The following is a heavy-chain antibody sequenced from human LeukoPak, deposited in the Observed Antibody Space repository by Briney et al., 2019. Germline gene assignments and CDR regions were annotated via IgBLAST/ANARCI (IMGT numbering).Heavy chain of an antibody. CDR2: IPFDGSHK. D-gene: IGHD1-26*01. Sequence: GGSLRLSCVVSGFTLSDYGIHWVRQAPGRGLQWVAFIPFDGSHKYYADSVEGRFTISRVTSKNTLYLQMNSLTVEDTAVYFCSKDFGPWGVGATPHYWGQGTLVTVSS. V-gene: IGHV3-30*02. CDR1: GFTLSDYG. CDR3: SKDFGPWGVGATPHY. J-gene: IGHJ4*02.